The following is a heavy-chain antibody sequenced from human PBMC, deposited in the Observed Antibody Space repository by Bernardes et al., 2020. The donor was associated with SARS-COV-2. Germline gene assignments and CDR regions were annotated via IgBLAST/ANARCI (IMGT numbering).Heavy chain of an antibody. J-gene: IGHJ4*02. CDR3: ARIDEVTGRDY. Sequence: ASVKVSCKASGYMFKMYGISWVRQAPGQGLEWVGWISAYNGKTNCAQKLQDRVTMTTDISTSTAYMELRGLRSDDTAIYYCARIDEVTGRDYWGQGTLVTVSS. CDR2: ISAYNGKT. D-gene: IGHD6-19*01. V-gene: IGHV1-18*04. CDR1: GYMFKMYG.